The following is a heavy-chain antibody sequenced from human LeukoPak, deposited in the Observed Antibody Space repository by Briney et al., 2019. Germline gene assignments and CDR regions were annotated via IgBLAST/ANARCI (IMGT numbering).Heavy chain of an antibody. V-gene: IGHV3-21*01. CDR3: AREWQEAFDI. CDR2: ICSSSSSI. CDR1: GLTFSSYS. D-gene: IGHD5-12*01. Sequence: GGSLRLSCEASGLTFSSYSMNWVRQAPGKGLEWVSSICSSSSSIYYAHSVKGRFTISRDNAKNSLYLQMNSLRAEDTAVYYCAREWQEAFDIWGQGTMVTVSS. J-gene: IGHJ3*02.